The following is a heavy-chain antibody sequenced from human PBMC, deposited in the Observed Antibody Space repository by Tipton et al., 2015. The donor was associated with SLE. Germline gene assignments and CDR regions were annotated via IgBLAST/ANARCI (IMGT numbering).Heavy chain of an antibody. J-gene: IGHJ6*03. V-gene: IGHV4-59*01. Sequence: TLSLTCTVSGGSISSYYWSWIRQPPGKGLEWIGYIYYSGSTNYNPSLKSRVTISVDTSKNQFSLKLSSVTAADTAVYYCARVLGSRYCTNGVCSAPYYYYYYMDVWGKGTSVTVSS. CDR3: ARVLGSRYCTNGVCSAPYYYYYYMDV. CDR1: GGSISSYY. D-gene: IGHD2-8*01. CDR2: IYYSGST.